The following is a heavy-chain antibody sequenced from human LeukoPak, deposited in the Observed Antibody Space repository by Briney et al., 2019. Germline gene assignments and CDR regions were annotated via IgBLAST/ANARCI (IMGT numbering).Heavy chain of an antibody. D-gene: IGHD1-26*01. J-gene: IGHJ3*02. CDR3: VREGGIVGAHDAFDI. CDR1: GGSISSYY. V-gene: IGHV4-59*01. Sequence: PSETLSLTCTVSGGSISSYYWSWIRQPPGKGLEWIGYIYYSGSTNYNPSLKSRVTISVDTSKNQFSLKLSSVTAADTAVYYCVREGGIVGAHDAFDIWGQGTMVTVSS. CDR2: IYYSGST.